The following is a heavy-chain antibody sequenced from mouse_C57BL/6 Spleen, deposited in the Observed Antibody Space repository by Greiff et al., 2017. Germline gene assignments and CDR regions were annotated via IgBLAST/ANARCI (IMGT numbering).Heavy chain of an antibody. J-gene: IGHJ1*03. CDR2: ISNLAYSI. D-gene: IGHD4-1*02. CDR3: ARLPTGTDWYFDV. CDR1: GFTFSDYG. V-gene: IGHV5-15*01. Sequence: EVMLVESGGGLVQPGGSLKLSCAASGFTFSDYGMAWVRQAPRKGPEWVAFISNLAYSIYYADTVTGRFTISRENAKNTLYLEMSSLRSEDTAMYYCARLPTGTDWYFDVWGTGTTVTVSS.